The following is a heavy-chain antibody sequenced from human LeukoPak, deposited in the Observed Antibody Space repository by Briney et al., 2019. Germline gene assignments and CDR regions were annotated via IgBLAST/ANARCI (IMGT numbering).Heavy chain of an antibody. J-gene: IGHJ4*02. CDR2: ISGSSNII. D-gene: IGHD2-15*01. CDR1: GFTFSGYN. CDR3: AGGVAGGDY. Sequence: PGGSLRLSCAASGFTFSGYNMNWVRQAAGKGLEWLSYISGSSNIIDYADSVRGRFTISRDNAKNSLYLQMNNLRAEDTAIYYCAGGVAGGDYWGQGTLVTVSS. V-gene: IGHV3-48*01.